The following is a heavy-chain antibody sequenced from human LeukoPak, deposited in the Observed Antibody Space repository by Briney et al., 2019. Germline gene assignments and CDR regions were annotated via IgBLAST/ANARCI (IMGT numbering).Heavy chain of an antibody. J-gene: IGHJ4*02. CDR3: ARERVAATLMNVY. CDR1: GYTFTGYY. D-gene: IGHD2-15*01. Sequence: ASVKVSCTASGYTFTGYYMHWVRQAPGQGLEWMGWINPNSGGTNYAQKFQGRVTMTRDTSISTAYMELSRLRSDDTAVYYCARERVAATLMNVYWGQGTLVTVSS. CDR2: INPNSGGT. V-gene: IGHV1-2*02.